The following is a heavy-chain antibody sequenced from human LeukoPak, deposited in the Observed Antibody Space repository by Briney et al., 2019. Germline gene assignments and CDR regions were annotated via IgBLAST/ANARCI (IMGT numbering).Heavy chain of an antibody. CDR1: GFTFSSYE. CDR3: GRDCSGGSCYYGSDAFDI. J-gene: IGHJ3*02. CDR2: ISSSGSTI. V-gene: IGHV3-48*03. Sequence: PGGSLTHSCAASGFTFSSYEMNWVRQAPGKGLEWVSYISSSGSTIYYADSVKGRFTISRDNAKNSLYLQMNSLRAEETAVYCCGRDCSGGSCYYGSDAFDIWGQGTLVTVSS. D-gene: IGHD2-15*01.